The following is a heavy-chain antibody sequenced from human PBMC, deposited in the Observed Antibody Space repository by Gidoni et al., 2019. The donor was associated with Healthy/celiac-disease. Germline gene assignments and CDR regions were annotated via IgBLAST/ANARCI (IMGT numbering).Heavy chain of an antibody. D-gene: IGHD5-12*01. Sequence: STNYNPSLKSRVTISVDTSKNQFSLKLSSVTAADTAVYYCARDAPLEMATMVWGQGTLVTVSS. CDR2: ST. J-gene: IGHJ4*02. V-gene: IGHV4-61*02. CDR3: ARDAPLEMATMV.